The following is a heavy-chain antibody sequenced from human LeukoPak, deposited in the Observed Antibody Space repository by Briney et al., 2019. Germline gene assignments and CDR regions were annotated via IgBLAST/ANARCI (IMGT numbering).Heavy chain of an antibody. J-gene: IGHJ4*02. CDR3: ARSDWSGHDY. CDR1: GGSKSCGIYY. CDR2: IYTNGST. Sequence: PSETLSLICTVSGGSKSCGIYYWRWIRQPAGKGLEWIERIYTNGSTNYNPSLNSRVNISVDTSKIQFSSKLSAVTAADTAVYYCARSDWSGHDYWGQGTLVTVSS. D-gene: IGHD3-3*01. V-gene: IGHV4-61*02.